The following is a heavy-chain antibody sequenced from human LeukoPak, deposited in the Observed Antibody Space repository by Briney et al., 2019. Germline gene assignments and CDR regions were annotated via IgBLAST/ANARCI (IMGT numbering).Heavy chain of an antibody. J-gene: IGHJ6*03. D-gene: IGHD2-2*01. CDR3: ASDYCSSTSCSSRGGYYYYYMDV. V-gene: IGHV4-30-4*08. CDR2: IYYSGST. CDR1: GGSISSGDYY. Sequence: SETLSLTCTVSGGSISSGDYYWSWIRQPPGKGLEWIGYIYYSGSTYYNSSLKSRVTISVDTSKNQFSLKLSSVTAADTAVYYCASDYCSSTSCSSRGGYYYYYMDVWGKGTTVTVSS.